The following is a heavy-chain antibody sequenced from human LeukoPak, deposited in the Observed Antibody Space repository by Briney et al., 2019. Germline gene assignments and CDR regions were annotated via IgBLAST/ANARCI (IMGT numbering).Heavy chain of an antibody. CDR2: IYYSGST. Sequence: SETLSLTCTVSGGSISSSSYYWGWIRQPPGKGLEWIGSIYYSGSTYYNPSLKSRVTISVDTSKNQFSLKLSSVTAADTAVYYCARYKTTVVPDYWGQGTLVTVSS. J-gene: IGHJ4*02. CDR1: GGSISSSSYY. V-gene: IGHV4-39*07. D-gene: IGHD4-23*01. CDR3: ARYKTTVVPDY.